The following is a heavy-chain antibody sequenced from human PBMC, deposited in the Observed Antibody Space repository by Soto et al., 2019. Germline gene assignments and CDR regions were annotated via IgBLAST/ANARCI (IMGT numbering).Heavy chain of an antibody. D-gene: IGHD6-13*01. CDR3: AMVNSSSWYDAFDI. J-gene: IGHJ3*02. Sequence: ASVKVSCKASGYTFTGYYMHWVRQAPGQGLEWMGWINPNSGGTNYAQKFQGWVTMTRDTSISTAYMELSRLRSDDTAVYYCAMVNSSSWYDAFDIWGQGTMVTVSS. CDR2: INPNSGGT. CDR1: GYTFTGYY. V-gene: IGHV1-2*04.